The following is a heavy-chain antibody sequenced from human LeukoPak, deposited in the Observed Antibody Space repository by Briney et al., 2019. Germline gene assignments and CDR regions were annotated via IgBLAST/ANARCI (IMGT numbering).Heavy chain of an antibody. CDR2: IYSGSST. V-gene: IGHV3-66*02. J-gene: IGHJ4*02. CDR3: ARGFFGSGYYCDY. CDR1: GFTVSSNY. Sequence: GGSLRLSCAASGFTVSSNYMSWVRQAPGKGLEWVSVIYSGSSTYYADSVKGRFTISRDNSKNTLYLQMNSLRAEDTAVYYCARGFFGSGYYCDYWGQGTLVTVSS. D-gene: IGHD3-22*01.